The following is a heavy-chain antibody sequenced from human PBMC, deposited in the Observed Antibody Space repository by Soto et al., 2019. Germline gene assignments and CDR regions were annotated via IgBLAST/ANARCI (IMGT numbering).Heavy chain of an antibody. CDR3: AGRSGSSDY. D-gene: IGHD3-10*01. J-gene: IGHJ4*02. CDR2: IKQDGSEK. V-gene: IGHV3-7*01. CDR1: GFTFSSYW. Sequence: SLRLSCAASGFTFSSYWMSWVRQAPGKGLEWVANIKQDGSEKYYVDAVKGRFTISRDNSKNTLYLQMDSLRAEDTAVYYCAGRSGSSDYWGRGTLVTVSS.